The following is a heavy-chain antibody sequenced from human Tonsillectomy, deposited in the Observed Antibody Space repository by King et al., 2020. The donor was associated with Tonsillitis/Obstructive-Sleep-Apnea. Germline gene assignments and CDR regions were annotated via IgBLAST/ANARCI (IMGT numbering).Heavy chain of an antibody. Sequence: VQLVESGAEVKKPGASVKVSCKASGYTFTNYGISWVRQAPGQGLEWMAWISAHNGHTNYAQKLQGRVTMTTDTSTSTAYMELRSLRSDDTAVYYCARDSISHYDDSSAYYTFHYWGQGTLVTVSS. J-gene: IGHJ4*02. CDR3: ARDSISHYDDSSAYYTFHY. CDR1: GYTFTNYG. D-gene: IGHD3-22*01. V-gene: IGHV1-18*01. CDR2: ISAHNGHT.